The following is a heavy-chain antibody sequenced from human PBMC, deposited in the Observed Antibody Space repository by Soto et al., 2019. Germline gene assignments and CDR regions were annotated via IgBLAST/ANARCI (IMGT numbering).Heavy chain of an antibody. D-gene: IGHD1-26*01. CDR1: GYTFSSYG. V-gene: IGHV1-18*01. CDR2: ISTYNGNT. CDR3: ARDAGASDY. J-gene: IGHJ4*02. Sequence: QVQLVQSGAEVKKSGASVKVSCKAHGYTFSSYGFSWVRQVPGQGLEWMAWISTYNGNTKYLQKFQDRVTMTTDTSTNTAYMELRSLRSDDTAVYYCARDAGASDYWGQGTLVTVSS.